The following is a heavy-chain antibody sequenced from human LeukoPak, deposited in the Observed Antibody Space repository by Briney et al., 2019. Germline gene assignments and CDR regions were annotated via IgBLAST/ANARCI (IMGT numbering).Heavy chain of an antibody. CDR1: GGSISSYY. CDR3: ARASVGRRYCTNGVCYDGYYYYYYMDV. D-gene: IGHD2-8*01. J-gene: IGHJ6*03. Sequence: SETLSLTRTVSGGSISSYYWSWIRQPPGKGLEWIGEINHSGSTNYNPSLKSRVTISVDTSKNQFSLKLSSVTAADTAVYYCARASVGRRYCTNGVCYDGYYYYYYMDVWGKGTTVTVSS. V-gene: IGHV4-34*01. CDR2: INHSGST.